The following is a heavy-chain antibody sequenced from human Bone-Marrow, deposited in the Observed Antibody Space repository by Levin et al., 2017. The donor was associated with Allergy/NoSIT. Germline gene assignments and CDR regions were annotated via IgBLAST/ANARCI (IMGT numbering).Heavy chain of an antibody. V-gene: IGHV4-39*01. Sequence: PSETLSLTCTVSGDSITNNDYYWVWIRQPPGKGLEWIGSIYFSGKNYSSPSLKSRLTFSMDTSKNQFSLRLNSVTAADTALYYCATHNSVVVPGYFDNWGQGALVTVSS. J-gene: IGHJ4*02. CDR1: GDSITNNDYY. CDR2: IYFSGKN. CDR3: ATHNSVVVPGYFDN. D-gene: IGHD3-10*01.